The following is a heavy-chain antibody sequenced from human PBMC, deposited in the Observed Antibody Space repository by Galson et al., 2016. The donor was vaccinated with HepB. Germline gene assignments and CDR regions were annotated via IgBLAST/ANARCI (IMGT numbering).Heavy chain of an antibody. V-gene: IGHV3-33*01. D-gene: IGHD5-24*01. CDR1: GFIFSSYG. CDR2: IWHDGTIK. Sequence: SLRLSCAASGFIFSSYGMHWVRQAPGKGLEWVAVIWHDGTIKYYTDSVKGRFTISRDSSNNTLYLQMNSLRAEDTAVYDCARDSMATITGLDGFDIWGRGTMVTVSP. J-gene: IGHJ3*02. CDR3: ARDSMATITGLDGFDI.